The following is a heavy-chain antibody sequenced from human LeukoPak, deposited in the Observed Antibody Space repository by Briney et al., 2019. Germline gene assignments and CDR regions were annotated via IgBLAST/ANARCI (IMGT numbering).Heavy chain of an antibody. V-gene: IGHV4-39*01. J-gene: IGHJ5*02. CDR1: GGSISSSSYY. CDR2: IYYSGST. D-gene: IGHD1-14*01. Sequence: SETLSLTCTVSGGSISSSSYYWGWIRQPPGKGLEWIGSIYYSGSTYYNPSLKSRVTISVDTSKNQFSLKLSSVTAADTAVYYCARAVNHIAAPGAHWFDPWGQGTLVTVSS. CDR3: ARAVNHIAAPGAHWFDP.